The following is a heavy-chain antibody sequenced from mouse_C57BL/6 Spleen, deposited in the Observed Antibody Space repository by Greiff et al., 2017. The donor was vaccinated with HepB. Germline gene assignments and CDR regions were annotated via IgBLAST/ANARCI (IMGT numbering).Heavy chain of an antibody. V-gene: IGHV7-3*01. Sequence: EVKLMESGGGLVQPGGSLSLSCAASGFTFTDYYMSWVRQPPGKALEWLGFIRNKANGYTTEYSASVKGRFTISRDNSQSILYLQMNALRAEDSATYYCARSLLRPYYAMDYWGQGTSVTVSS. CDR3: ARSLLRPYYAMDY. J-gene: IGHJ4*01. CDR1: GFTFTDYY. D-gene: IGHD1-1*01. CDR2: IRNKANGYTT.